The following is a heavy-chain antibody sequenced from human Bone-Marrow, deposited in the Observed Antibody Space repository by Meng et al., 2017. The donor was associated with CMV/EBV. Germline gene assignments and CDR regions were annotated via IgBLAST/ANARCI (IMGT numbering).Heavy chain of an antibody. CDR2: INPSGGST. V-gene: IGHV1-46*01. CDR3: ARDRLYDLPYGMDV. Sequence: SVKVSCKASGGTFSSYTISWVRQAPGQGLEWMGIINPSGGSTSYAQKFQGRVTMTRDTSTSTVYMELSSLRSEDTAVYYCARDRLYDLPYGMDVWGQGTTVT. D-gene: IGHD3-16*02. CDR1: GGTFSSYT. J-gene: IGHJ6*01.